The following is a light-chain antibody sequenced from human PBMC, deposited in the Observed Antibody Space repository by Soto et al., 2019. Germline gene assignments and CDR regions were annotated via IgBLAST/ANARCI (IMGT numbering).Light chain of an antibody. CDR3: SSYASSSNVV. CDR1: SSDVGAYNY. CDR2: EVS. Sequence: QSVLTQPASVSGSPGQSITISCTGSSSDVGAYNYVSWYQQHPGEAPKLMTYEVSHRPSGVSNRFSGSKSGNTASLTISGLQAEDEAYYYCSSYASSSNVVFGGGTKVTVL. J-gene: IGLJ2*01. V-gene: IGLV2-14*01.